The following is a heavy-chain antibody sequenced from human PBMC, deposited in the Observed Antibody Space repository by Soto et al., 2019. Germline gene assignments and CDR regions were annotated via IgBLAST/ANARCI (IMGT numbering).Heavy chain of an antibody. CDR1: VLSFSGYY. Sequence: LTLAVYVLSFSGYYWSWSRQPPGTGLEWIGEINHSGSTNYNPSLKSRVTISVDTSKNQFSLKLSSVTAADTAVYYCASGARLGKARKRAEWGQESL. V-gene: IGHV4-34*01. CDR3: ASGARLGKARKRAE. D-gene: IGHD7-27*01. J-gene: IGHJ4*02. CDR2: INHSGST.